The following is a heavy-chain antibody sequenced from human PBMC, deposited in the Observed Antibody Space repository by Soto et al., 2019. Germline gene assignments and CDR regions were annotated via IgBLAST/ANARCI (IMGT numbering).Heavy chain of an antibody. CDR2: IDYSGKT. V-gene: IGHV4-39*07. CDR3: ARAPVGLDTISYFDY. J-gene: IGHJ4*02. CDR1: GDSIRTSAYY. D-gene: IGHD3-3*01. Sequence: QLQLQESGPGLVKPSETLSRTCTVSGDSIRTSAYYWGWIRQPPGKGLEWIGSIDYSGKTYYRPSLESRMHMSLDATRNHYSLRLTSVTAADTAVYFCARAPVGLDTISYFDYWGQGKLVTVSS.